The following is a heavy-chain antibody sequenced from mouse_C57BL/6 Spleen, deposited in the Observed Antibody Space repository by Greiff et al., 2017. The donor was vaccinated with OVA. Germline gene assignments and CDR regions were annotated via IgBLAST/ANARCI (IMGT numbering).Heavy chain of an antibody. D-gene: IGHD1-1*01. CDR3: ARGYYGTFYAMDY. V-gene: IGHV1-52*01. Sequence: QVQLKQPGAELVRPGSSVKLSCKASGYTFTSYWMHWVKQRPIQGLEWIGNIDPSDSETHYNQKFKDKATLTVDKSSSTAYMQLSSLTSEDSAVYYCARGYYGTFYAMDYWGQGTSVTVSS. J-gene: IGHJ4*01. CDR2: IDPSDSET. CDR1: GYTFTSYW.